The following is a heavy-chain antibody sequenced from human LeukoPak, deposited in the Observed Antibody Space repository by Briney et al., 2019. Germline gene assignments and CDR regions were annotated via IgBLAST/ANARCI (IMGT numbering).Heavy chain of an antibody. CDR3: ARTYYYYMDV. J-gene: IGHJ6*03. CDR1: GFTFSTYG. CDR2: ISGSGGVT. D-gene: IGHD1-1*01. Sequence: GGSLRLSCAASGFTFSTYGMSWVRQAPGKGLEGVSVISGSGGVTDYVDSVKGRFSVSRDNSKNTLYLQMNSLRADDTAVYYCARTYYYYMDVWGKGTTVTVSS. V-gene: IGHV3-23*01.